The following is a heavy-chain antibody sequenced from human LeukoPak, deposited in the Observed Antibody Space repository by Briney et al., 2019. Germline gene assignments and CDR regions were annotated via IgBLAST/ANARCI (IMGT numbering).Heavy chain of an antibody. CDR2: ISAYNGNT. J-gene: IGHJ4*02. V-gene: IGHV1-18*01. Sequence: ASVKVSCKASGGTFSSYAISWVRQAPGQGLEWMGWISAYNGNTNYAQKLQGRVTMTTDTSTSTAYMELRSLRSDDTAVYYCARADSDYFDYWGQGTLVTVSS. D-gene: IGHD2-21*02. CDR3: ARADSDYFDY. CDR1: GGTFSSYA.